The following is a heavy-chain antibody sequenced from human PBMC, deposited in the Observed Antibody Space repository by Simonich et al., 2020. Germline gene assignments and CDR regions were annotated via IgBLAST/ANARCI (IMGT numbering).Heavy chain of an antibody. CDR1: GYTFTGYY. D-gene: IGHD2-21*01. J-gene: IGHJ3*02. CDR2: INPNSGGT. CDR3: ARNGLVGILKAFDI. Sequence: QVQLVQSGAEVKKPGASVKVSCKASGYTFTGYYMHWVRQAPGQGLEGRGWINPNSGGTNYAQKVQGRVNMPRDTSISTAYMELSRLRSDDTAVYYCARNGLVGILKAFDIWGQGTMVTVSS. V-gene: IGHV1-2*02.